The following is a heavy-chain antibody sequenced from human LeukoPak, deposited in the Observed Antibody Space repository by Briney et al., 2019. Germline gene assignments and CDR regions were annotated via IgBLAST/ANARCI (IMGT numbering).Heavy chain of an antibody. Sequence: ASVKVSCKASGYTFTSYGISWVRQAPGQGLEWMGWISAYNGSTNYAQKLQGRVTMTTDTSTSTAYMELRSLRSDDTAVYYCAGDPSKWNYDSSGYPGPRGQGTLVTVSS. D-gene: IGHD3-22*01. CDR2: ISAYNGST. J-gene: IGHJ4*02. CDR3: AGDPSKWNYDSSGYPGP. V-gene: IGHV1-18*01. CDR1: GYTFTSYG.